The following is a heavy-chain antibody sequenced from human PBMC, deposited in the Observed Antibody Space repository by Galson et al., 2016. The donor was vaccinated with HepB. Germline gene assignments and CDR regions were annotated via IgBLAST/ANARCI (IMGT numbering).Heavy chain of an antibody. CDR2: ISSSSAYM. V-gene: IGHV3-21*06. Sequence: SLRLSCAASGLTFSRYSMNWVRQAPGKGLEWVSSISSSSAYMYYADSVKGRFTISRDNAKNSLYLQMNSLRAEDTAVDYCARDCSGGSCYGYYYFVMDVWGQGTTVTVSS. CDR1: GLTFSRYS. J-gene: IGHJ6*02. D-gene: IGHD2-15*01. CDR3: ARDCSGGSCYGYYYFVMDV.